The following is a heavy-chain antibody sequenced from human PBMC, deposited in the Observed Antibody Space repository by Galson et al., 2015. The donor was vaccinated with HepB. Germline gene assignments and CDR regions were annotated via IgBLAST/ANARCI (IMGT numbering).Heavy chain of an antibody. CDR2: INAGNGNT. D-gene: IGHD2-15*01. V-gene: IGHV1-3*01. CDR1: GYTFTSYA. CDR3: AREYCSGGSCYPYFDY. J-gene: IGHJ4*02. Sequence: SCKASGYTFTSYAMHWVRQAPGQRLEWMGWINAGNGNTKYSQKFQGRVTITRDTSASTAYMELSSLRSEDTAVYYCAREYCSGGSCYPYFDYWGQGTLVTVSS.